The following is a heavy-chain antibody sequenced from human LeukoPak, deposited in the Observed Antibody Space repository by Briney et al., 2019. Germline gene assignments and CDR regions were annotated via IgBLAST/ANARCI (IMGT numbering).Heavy chain of an antibody. J-gene: IGHJ1*01. CDR3: ARGHSPVTTKVSYFQH. V-gene: IGHV4-34*01. D-gene: IGHD4-17*01. CDR2: INHSGST. Sequence: SETLSLTCAVYGGSFSGFYWSWIRQPPGKGLEWIGEINHSGSTNYNPSLKSRVTILVDTSKNQFSLKLSSVTAADTAVYYCARGHSPVTTKVSYFQHWGQGTLVTVSS. CDR1: GGSFSGFY.